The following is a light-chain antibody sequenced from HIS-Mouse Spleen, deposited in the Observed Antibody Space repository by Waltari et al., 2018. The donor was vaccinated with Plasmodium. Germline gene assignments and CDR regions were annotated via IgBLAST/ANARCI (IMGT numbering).Light chain of an antibody. CDR1: ALPKKY. Sequence: SYELTQPPSVSVSPGQTARITCSGDALPKKYAYWYQQKSGKAPVLVIYEGSKRPSGIPERFSGSSSGTMATLTISGAQVEDEADYYCYSTDSSGNHRVFGGGTKLTVL. CDR3: YSTDSSGNHRV. CDR2: EGS. V-gene: IGLV3-10*01. J-gene: IGLJ3*02.